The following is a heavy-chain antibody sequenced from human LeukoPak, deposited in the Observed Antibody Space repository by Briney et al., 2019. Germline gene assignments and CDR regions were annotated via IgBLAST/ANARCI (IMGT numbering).Heavy chain of an antibody. D-gene: IGHD1-26*01. J-gene: IGHJ4*02. CDR2: IIPIFGTA. CDR1: RGTFSSYA. CDR3: ARVEGANSFDY. V-gene: IGHV1-69*05. Sequence: GASVKVSRKASRGTFSSYAISWVRQAPGQGLEWMGGIIPIFGTANYAQKFQGRVTITTDESTSTAYMELSSLRSEDTAVYYCARVEGANSFDYWGQGTLVTVSS.